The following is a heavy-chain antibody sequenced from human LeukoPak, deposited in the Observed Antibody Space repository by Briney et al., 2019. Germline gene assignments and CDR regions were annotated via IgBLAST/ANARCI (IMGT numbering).Heavy chain of an antibody. CDR2: ISYDGSNK. CDR1: GFTFSSYG. J-gene: IGHJ4*02. D-gene: IGHD2-2*01. CDR3: ANTEYQRLGTDY. Sequence: GGSLRLSCAASGFTFSSYGMHWVRQAPGKGLEWVAVISYDGSNKYYADSVKGRFTISRDNSKNSVYLQMNSLRTEDTAVYYCANTEYQRLGTDYWGQGTLVTVSS. V-gene: IGHV3-30*18.